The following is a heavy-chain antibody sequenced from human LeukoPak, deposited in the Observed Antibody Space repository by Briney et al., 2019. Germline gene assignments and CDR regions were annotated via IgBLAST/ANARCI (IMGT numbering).Heavy chain of an antibody. J-gene: IGHJ6*02. CDR1: GGSFSGYF. D-gene: IGHD3-3*01. V-gene: IGHV4-34*01. Sequence: SETLSLTCAVNGGSFSGYFWSWIRQPPGKGLEWIGEINHSGSTYYNASLKSRITISVDTSKRQFSLRMNSATAADTAVYFCAGYYSSIYGMDVWGQGTSVTVSS. CDR2: INHSGST. CDR3: AGYYSSIYGMDV.